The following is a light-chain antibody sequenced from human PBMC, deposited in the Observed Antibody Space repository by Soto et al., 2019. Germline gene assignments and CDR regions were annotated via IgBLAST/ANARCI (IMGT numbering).Light chain of an antibody. V-gene: IGLV2-23*02. Sequence: QSALTQPASVSGSPGQSITISCTGTSSDVGSYNLVSWYQQHPGKAPKLMIYEVRERPSGVSHRFSGSKSGNTASLTISGLQTEDEADYYCCSYAGSYTVVFGGGTKLTVL. CDR2: EVR. CDR3: CSYAGSYTVV. CDR1: SSDVGSYNL. J-gene: IGLJ2*01.